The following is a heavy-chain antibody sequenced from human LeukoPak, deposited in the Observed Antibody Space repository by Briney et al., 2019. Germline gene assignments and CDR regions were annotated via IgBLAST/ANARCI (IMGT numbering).Heavy chain of an antibody. J-gene: IGHJ4*02. Sequence: PGGSLRLSCAASGFSFSSYSMNWVRRAPGKGLEGVSYITSSSSTMYYADSVKGRFTISRDNAKNSLYLQMNSLRDEDTAVYYCARVSAAAGTHDYWGQGTLVTVSS. V-gene: IGHV3-48*02. D-gene: IGHD6-13*01. CDR2: ITSSSSTM. CDR1: GFSFSSYS. CDR3: ARVSAAAGTHDY.